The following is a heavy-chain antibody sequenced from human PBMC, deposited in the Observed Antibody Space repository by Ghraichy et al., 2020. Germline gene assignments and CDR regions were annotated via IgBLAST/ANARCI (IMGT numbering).Heavy chain of an antibody. V-gene: IGHV4-59*01. Sequence: SETLSLTCTVSGGSISSYYWSWIRQPPGKGLEWIGYIYYSGSTNYNPSLKSRVTISVDTSKNQFSLKLSSVTAADTAVYYCARGGRAAVYLVWGIMFDPWGQGTLVTVSS. CDR1: GGSISSYY. CDR2: IYYSGST. D-gene: IGHD1-20*01. CDR3: ARGGRAAVYLVWGIMFDP. J-gene: IGHJ5*02.